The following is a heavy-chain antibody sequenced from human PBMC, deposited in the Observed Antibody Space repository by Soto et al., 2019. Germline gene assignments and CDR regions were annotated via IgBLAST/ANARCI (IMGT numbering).Heavy chain of an antibody. J-gene: IGHJ6*02. D-gene: IGHD3-10*01. V-gene: IGHV3-23*01. CDR2: ISGSGGST. CDR3: AKMDPYYYGSGSHTPTGLYYYYGMDV. Sequence: PGGSLRLSCTASGFTFRTYAMTWFRQAPGRGLEWVSAISGSGGSTYYADSVKGRFTISRDNSKNTLYLQMNSLRAEDTAVYYCAKMDPYYYGSGSHTPTGLYYYYGMDVWGQGTTVTVSS. CDR1: GFTFRTYA.